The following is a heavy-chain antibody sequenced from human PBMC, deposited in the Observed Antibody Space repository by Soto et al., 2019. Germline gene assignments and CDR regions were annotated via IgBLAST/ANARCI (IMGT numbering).Heavy chain of an antibody. D-gene: IGHD3-22*01. CDR3: ARGGYYDSSGSRNYYYYGMNV. CDR1: GYTFTSYG. CDR2: SSDYDGNT. V-gene: IGHV1-18*01. J-gene: IGHJ6*02. Sequence: QAQLVQSGAEVKKPGASVKVSCKASGYTFTSYGIDWVRQAPGQGLERLGWSSDYDGNTKYAQILQGIVSLTKDISTNTAYMELRSLRSDDTAMYFCARGGYYDSSGSRNYYYYGMNVWGQGTTVTVSS.